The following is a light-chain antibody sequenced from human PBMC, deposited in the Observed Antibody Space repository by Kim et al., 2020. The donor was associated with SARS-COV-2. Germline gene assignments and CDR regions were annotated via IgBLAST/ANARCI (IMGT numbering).Light chain of an antibody. CDR3: QVWDSNAAV. CDR2: RDN. J-gene: IGLJ1*01. V-gene: IGLV3-9*01. Sequence: SYELTQPLSVSVALGQTARITCGGNNIGEKNVHWYQQRPGQAPVLVIYRDNKRPSGIPERLSGSNSGNTATLSISRAEAGDEADYYCQVWDSNAAVFGTGTKVTVL. CDR1: NIGEKN.